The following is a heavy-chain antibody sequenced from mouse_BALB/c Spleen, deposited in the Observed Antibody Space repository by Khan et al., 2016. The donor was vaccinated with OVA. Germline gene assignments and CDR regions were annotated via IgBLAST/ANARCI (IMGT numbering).Heavy chain of an antibody. J-gene: IGHJ3*01. CDR3: ARRNYFGYTFAY. CDR1: GYTFTDYY. CDR2: ISPGSGDT. V-gene: IGHV1-77*01. D-gene: IGHD1-2*01. Sequence: VQLQESGAELARPGASVKLSCKASGYTFTDYYINWVKQRTGQGLEWIGEISPGSGDTYYNERFKGKATLTADKSSSTAYMQLSSLTSEASEVDFCARRNYFGYTFAYWGQGTLVTVSA.